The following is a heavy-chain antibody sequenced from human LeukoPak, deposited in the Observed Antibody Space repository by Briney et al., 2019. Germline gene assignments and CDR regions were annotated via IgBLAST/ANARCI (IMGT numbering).Heavy chain of an antibody. J-gene: IGHJ4*02. CDR2: IKQDGGEK. CDR1: GFRFSDYW. Sequence: GGSLRLSCGASGFRFSDYWMSWVRQAPGKGLEWVTNIKQDGGEKDYVDSVKGRFTISRDNSKNTLYLQMNSLRAEDTAVYYCAKDLRPDGINDFDHWGQGTLVTVSS. V-gene: IGHV3-7*03. CDR3: AKDLRPDGINDFDH. D-gene: IGHD1-1*01.